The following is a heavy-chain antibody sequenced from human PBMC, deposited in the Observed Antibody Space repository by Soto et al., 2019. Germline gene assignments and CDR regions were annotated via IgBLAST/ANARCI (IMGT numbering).Heavy chain of an antibody. V-gene: IGHV3-23*01. J-gene: IGHJ2*01. CDR2: VSGDGETT. CDR1: GFTFSKHG. Sequence: EGQLLESGGALVQPGGSLRLSCAASGFTFSKHGMTWVRQAPGKGLEWVSSVSGDGETTYYADSVRGRFAISRDNSKGTVSVRLDRLRADDTAVEYCARAASVPSSGEFWFFDLWGRGTQVTVA. CDR3: ARAASVPSSGEFWFFDL. D-gene: IGHD3-10*01.